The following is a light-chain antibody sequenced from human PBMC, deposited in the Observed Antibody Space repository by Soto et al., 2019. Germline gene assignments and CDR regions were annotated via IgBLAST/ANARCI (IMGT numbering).Light chain of an antibody. J-gene: IGKJ1*01. Sequence: DIQMTQFPSSVSASVGDRVNITCRASQGISTWLAWYQQKPERAPKSLIYGASRLQSGVPPRFSGSGSETDFTLTIRSLQPEDFATYYCQQYNRYPRTFGQGTKVEIK. CDR1: QGISTW. V-gene: IGKV1D-16*01. CDR2: GAS. CDR3: QQYNRYPRT.